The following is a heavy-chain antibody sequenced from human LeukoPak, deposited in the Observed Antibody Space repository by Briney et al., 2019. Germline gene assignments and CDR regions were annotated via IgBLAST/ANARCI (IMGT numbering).Heavy chain of an antibody. CDR3: ARWGLAVAGRKFDY. V-gene: IGHV4-39*01. CDR1: GGSISSSSYY. D-gene: IGHD6-19*01. CDR2: IYYSGST. Sequence: SETPSLTCSVSGGSISSSSYYWGWIRQPPGKGLEWIGSIYYSGSTHYNPSLKSRVTISVDTSKNQFSLKLSSVTAADTAVYYCARWGLAVAGRKFDYWGQGTLVTVSS. J-gene: IGHJ4*02.